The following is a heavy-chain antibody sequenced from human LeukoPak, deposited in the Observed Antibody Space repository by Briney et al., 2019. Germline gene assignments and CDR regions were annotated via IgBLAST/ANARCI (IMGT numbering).Heavy chain of an antibody. V-gene: IGHV4-59*12. Sequence: KPSETLSLTCTVSGGSISSYYWSWIRQPPGKGLEWIGYIYYSGSTNYNPSLKSRVTISVDTSKNQFSLKLSSVTAADTAVYYCARELGSGPADAFDIWGQGTMVTVSS. CDR1: GGSISSYY. CDR2: IYYSGST. J-gene: IGHJ3*02. CDR3: ARELGSGPADAFDI. D-gene: IGHD3-3*01.